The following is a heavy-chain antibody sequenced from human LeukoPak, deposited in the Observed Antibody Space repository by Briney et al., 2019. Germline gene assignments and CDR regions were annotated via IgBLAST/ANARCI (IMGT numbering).Heavy chain of an antibody. Sequence: PSETLSLTCSVSAGSINRFYWNWIRQSPGKGLEWVGFIHHSGTTKINPSLQSRVTMSFDTSKNQLSLKLTSVTAADSALYFCATNTGSFFAWFDYWGQGILVTVSS. CDR1: AGSINRFY. CDR2: IHHSGTT. V-gene: IGHV4-59*03. J-gene: IGHJ4*02. D-gene: IGHD1-26*01. CDR3: ATNTGSFFAWFDY.